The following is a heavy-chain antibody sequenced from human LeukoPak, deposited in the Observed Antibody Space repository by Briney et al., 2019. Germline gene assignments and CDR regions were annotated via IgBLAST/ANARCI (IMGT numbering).Heavy chain of an antibody. D-gene: IGHD3-22*01. Sequence: PGGSLRLSCAASGFTFSSYAMSWVRQAPGKGLEWVSGISWNSGSIGYADSVKGRFTISRDNAKNSLYLQMNSLRAEDTALYYCAKDRGVVITTTFDYWGQGTLVTVSS. CDR2: ISWNSGSI. J-gene: IGHJ4*02. CDR1: GFTFSSYA. CDR3: AKDRGVVITTTFDY. V-gene: IGHV3-9*01.